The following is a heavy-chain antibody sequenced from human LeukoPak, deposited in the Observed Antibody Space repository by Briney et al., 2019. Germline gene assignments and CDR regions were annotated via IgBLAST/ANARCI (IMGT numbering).Heavy chain of an antibody. D-gene: IGHD2-15*01. J-gene: IGHJ5*02. Sequence: SETLSLTCAVYGGSFSGYYWSWIRQPPGKGLEWIGEINHSGSTNYNPSLKSRVTISVDTSKNQFSLRLSSVTAADTAMYYCARETRSGGSLLRGNWFDPWGQGTLVTVSS. CDR1: GGSFSGYY. V-gene: IGHV4-34*01. CDR3: ARETRSGGSLLRGNWFDP. CDR2: INHSGST.